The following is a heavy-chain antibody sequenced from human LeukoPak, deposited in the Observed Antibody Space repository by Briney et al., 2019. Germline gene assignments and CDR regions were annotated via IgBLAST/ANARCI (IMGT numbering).Heavy chain of an antibody. CDR2: TYYKSAWYN. D-gene: IGHD6-19*01. J-gene: IGHJ4*02. Sequence: SQTLSLTCAISGDSVSRDSIAWNWIRQSPSRGLEWLGRTYYKSAWYNDYAVHMKSRIAISPDTSKNQFSLQLNSVTPDDTAVYYCARGTGWPHFDYWGQGILVTVSS. CDR3: ARGTGWPHFDY. CDR1: GDSVSRDSIA. V-gene: IGHV6-1*01.